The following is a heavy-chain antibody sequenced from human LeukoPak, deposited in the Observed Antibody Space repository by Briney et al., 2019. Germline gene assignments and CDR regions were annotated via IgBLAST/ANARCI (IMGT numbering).Heavy chain of an antibody. CDR3: AADQPRYPDAFDI. CDR2: MVVGRGDT. V-gene: IGHV1-58*02. D-gene: IGHD1-1*01. CDR1: GFTSTTST. J-gene: IGHJ3*02. Sequence: GASVKVTCKSSGFTSTTSTMQWGRQPHGQRLEWIGWMVVGRGDTNYAEKFQERVTITTDMSTSRVYMKLRSPRSDATAVYYFAADQPRYPDAFDIWGEGKMFTVSS.